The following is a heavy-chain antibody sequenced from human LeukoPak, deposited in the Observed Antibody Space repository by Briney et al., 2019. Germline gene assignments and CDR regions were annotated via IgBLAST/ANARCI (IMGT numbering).Heavy chain of an antibody. CDR2: ISYTGST. J-gene: IGHJ5*02. CDR1: GGPISHYY. Sequence: SETLSLTCTVSGGPISHYYWTWIRQSPGKGLECIGYISYTGSTNYNPPLKSRVTISVDTSNNMFSLKLRFVTAADTAVYFCARDWEQQLVLIKGQAPNNWFDPWGQGTLVTVSS. V-gene: IGHV4-59*01. D-gene: IGHD6-13*01. CDR3: ARDWEQQLVLIKGQAPNNWFDP.